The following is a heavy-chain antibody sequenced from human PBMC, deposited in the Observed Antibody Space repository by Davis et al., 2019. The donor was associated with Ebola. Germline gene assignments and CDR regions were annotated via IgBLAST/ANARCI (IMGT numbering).Heavy chain of an antibody. D-gene: IGHD3-22*01. CDR1: GGSISSYY. CDR2: IYYSGST. J-gene: IGHJ6*02. V-gene: IGHV4-59*01. CDR3: ARRSYYYDSSGYHSGGMDV. Sequence: MPSETLSLTCTVSGGSISSYYWSWIRQPPGKGLEWIGYIYYSGSTNYNPSLKSRVTISVDKSKNQFSLKLSSVTAADTAVYYCARRSYYYDSSGYHSGGMDVWGQGTTVTVSS.